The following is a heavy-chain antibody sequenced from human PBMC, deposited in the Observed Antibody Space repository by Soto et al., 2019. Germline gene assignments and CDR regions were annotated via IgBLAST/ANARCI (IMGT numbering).Heavy chain of an antibody. D-gene: IGHD3-9*01. J-gene: IGHJ4*02. V-gene: IGHV4-30-2*06. CDR3: ASSVVTYNVLTGNGFDS. CDR1: GGSVSSGGYS. CDR2: IYHTGNA. Sequence: SETLSLTCVVSGGSVSSGGYSWSWIRQSPERGLEWIGYIYHTGNAYYTPSLKTRVTMSLDKSNNQFSLKLTSLTAADTAVYFCASSVVTYNVLTGNGFDSLGQGVLVTVSS.